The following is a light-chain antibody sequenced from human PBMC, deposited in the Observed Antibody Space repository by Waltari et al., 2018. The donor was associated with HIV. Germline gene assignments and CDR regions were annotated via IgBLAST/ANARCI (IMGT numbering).Light chain of an antibody. V-gene: IGLV2-23*01. CDR1: SSDVGNSNL. CDR2: EGI. Sequence: QSALTQPASVSGSPGQSITIPCTGSSSDVGNSNLVSWYQQHPGKAPKLMIYEGINRPSGVSNRFSGSKSGNTASLTISGLQAEDEADYYCCSYAGSSNWVFGGGTKLTVL. CDR3: CSYAGSSNWV. J-gene: IGLJ3*02.